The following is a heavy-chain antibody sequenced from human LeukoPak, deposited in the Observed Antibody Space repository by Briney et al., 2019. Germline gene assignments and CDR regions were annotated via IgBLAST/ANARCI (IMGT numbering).Heavy chain of an antibody. CDR1: GFTFSSYA. V-gene: IGHV3-30-3*01. D-gene: IGHD6-19*01. Sequence: GGSLRLSCAASGFTFSSYAMHWVRQAPGKGLEWVAVISYDGSNKYYADSVKGRFTISRDNSKNTLYLQMNSLRAEDTAVYYCARDRGAVAGTAPSYYYYGMDVWGQGTTVTVSS. J-gene: IGHJ6*02. CDR2: ISYDGSNK. CDR3: ARDRGAVAGTAPSYYYYGMDV.